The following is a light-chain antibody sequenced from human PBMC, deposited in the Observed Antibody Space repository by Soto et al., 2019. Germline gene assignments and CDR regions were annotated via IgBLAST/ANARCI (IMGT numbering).Light chain of an antibody. CDR2: GAS. CDR1: QSISDT. Sequence: EIVMTQSPATLSVSPGGRATLSCRASQSISDTLAWYQQKPGQAPRLLIYGASTRAPGFPARFSGSGSGTDFTLTISRLEPEDFAVYYCQQYGSSPWTFGQGTRWIS. J-gene: IGKJ1*01. V-gene: IGKV3-15*01. CDR3: QQYGSSPWT.